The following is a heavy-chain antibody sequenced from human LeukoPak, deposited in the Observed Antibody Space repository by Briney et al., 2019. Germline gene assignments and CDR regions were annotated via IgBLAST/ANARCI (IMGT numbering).Heavy chain of an antibody. CDR1: GVTFSSYS. CDR2: ISSSSSTI. J-gene: IGHJ4*02. V-gene: IGHV3-48*01. D-gene: IGHD4-17*01. CDR3: AREDYGDSSYFDY. Sequence: GGALRLSCAASGVTFSSYSMNWVRQAPGKGREGGSYISSSSSTIYYADSVKGRFTISRDSAKNSLYLQMNSLRAEDTAVYYCAREDYGDSSYFDYWGQGTLVTVSS.